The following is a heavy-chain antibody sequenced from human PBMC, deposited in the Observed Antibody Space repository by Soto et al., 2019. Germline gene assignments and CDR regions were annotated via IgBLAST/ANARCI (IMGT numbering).Heavy chain of an antibody. D-gene: IGHD3-16*01. V-gene: IGHV3-74*03. CDR2: LSSDGFGA. J-gene: IGHJ4*02. CDR1: GLSLSPYW. Sequence: SLKLACAAYGLSLSPYWMHWVRQVPGRGLEWVARLSSDGFGAAYADSVKGRFFISRDIARNTLSLQMNSLRADDTAVYYCARDLGGPDYWGRGTSVTVSS. CDR3: ARDLGGPDY.